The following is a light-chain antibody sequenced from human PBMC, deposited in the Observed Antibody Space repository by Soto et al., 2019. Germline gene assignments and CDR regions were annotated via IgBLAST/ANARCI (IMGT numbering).Light chain of an antibody. J-gene: IGKJ5*01. V-gene: IGKV3-15*01. Sequence: EVVMTQSPATLSVSPGERVTLSCRASQSVRSNLAWYQRKPGQSPRLLIYGASTRATGIPARFSGSGSGTDFTLTISRLEPEDSAVYYCQQYGRTFGGGTRLEIK. CDR1: QSVRSN. CDR3: QQYGRT. CDR2: GAS.